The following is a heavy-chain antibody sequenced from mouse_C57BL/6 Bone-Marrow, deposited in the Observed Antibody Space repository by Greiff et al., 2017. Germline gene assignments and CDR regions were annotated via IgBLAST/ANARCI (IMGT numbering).Heavy chain of an antibody. Sequence: QVQLQQPGAELVRPGSSVKLSCKASGYTFTSYWMHWVKQRPIQSLEWIGNIDPSDSENHYNQKFKDKATLTVDKSSSTAHMQLSSLTSEDSAVYYYARRDYGTLFAYWGQGTLVTVSA. CDR1: GYTFTSYW. CDR2: IDPSDSEN. CDR3: ARRDYGTLFAY. J-gene: IGHJ3*01. V-gene: IGHV1-52*01. D-gene: IGHD1-1*01.